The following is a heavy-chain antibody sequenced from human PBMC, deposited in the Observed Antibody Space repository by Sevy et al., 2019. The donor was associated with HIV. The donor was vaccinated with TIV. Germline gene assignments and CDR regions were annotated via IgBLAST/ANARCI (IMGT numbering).Heavy chain of an antibody. V-gene: IGHV3-48*01. CDR1: GFTFSSYD. J-gene: IGHJ3*02. D-gene: IGHD3-16*01. CDR3: ARDKMGGSFDI. Sequence: GGSLRLSCAASGFTFSSYDMNWVRQAPGKGLEWVSFITTSGGTIYYADPLKGRFTVSRNSAENSLYLQMNSLRVEDTAVYYCARDKMGGSFDIWGQGTMVTVSS. CDR2: ITTSGGTI.